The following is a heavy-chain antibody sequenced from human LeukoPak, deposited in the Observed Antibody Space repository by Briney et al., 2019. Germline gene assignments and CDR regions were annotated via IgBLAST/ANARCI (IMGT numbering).Heavy chain of an antibody. CDR2: IYYSGST. CDR1: GGSISSYY. J-gene: IGHJ4*02. V-gene: IGHV4-59*01. Sequence: SETLSLTCTVSGGSISSYYWSWIRQPPGKGLEWIGYIYYSGSTNYNPSLKSRVTISVDASKNQFSLKLSSVTAADTAVYYCARVSSRWSSYYFDYWGQGTLVTVSS. D-gene: IGHD2-8*01. CDR3: ARVSSRWSSYYFDY.